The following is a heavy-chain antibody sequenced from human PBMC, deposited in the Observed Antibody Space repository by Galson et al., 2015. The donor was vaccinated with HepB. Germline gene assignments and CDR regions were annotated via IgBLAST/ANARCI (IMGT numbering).Heavy chain of an antibody. Sequence: SLRLSGAASGFIFDDHAMHWVRQLPGKGLEWVSGISWNGDTIHYADSVKGRFTISRDNANNSLFLQMNSLRVEDTAFYYCTKDQFYDFWSGHYGDAFDIWGQGTMVTVSS. CDR2: ISWNGDTI. V-gene: IGHV3-9*01. CDR1: GFIFDDHA. CDR3: TKDQFYDFWSGHYGDAFDI. D-gene: IGHD3-3*01. J-gene: IGHJ3*02.